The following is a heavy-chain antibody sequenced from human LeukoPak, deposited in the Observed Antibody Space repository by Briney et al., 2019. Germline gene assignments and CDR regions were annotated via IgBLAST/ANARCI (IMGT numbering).Heavy chain of an antibody. D-gene: IGHD1-26*01. Sequence: GESLKIPCRGSGYSFTNYWIGWVRQMPGKGLEWMGIIYPGDSDTRYSPSFQGQVTISADKSISTAYLQWSSLKASDTAMYYCARRARTGSQYYFDYWGQGTLVTVSS. CDR3: ARRARTGSQYYFDY. V-gene: IGHV5-51*01. CDR2: IYPGDSDT. J-gene: IGHJ4*02. CDR1: GYSFTNYW.